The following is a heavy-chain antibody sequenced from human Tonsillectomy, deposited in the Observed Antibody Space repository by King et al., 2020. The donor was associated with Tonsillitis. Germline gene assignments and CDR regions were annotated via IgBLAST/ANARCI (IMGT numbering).Heavy chain of an antibody. CDR2: ISSSTTYI. CDR3: AISPGFYYSSGRYFSDAFDI. V-gene: IGHV3-21*01. J-gene: IGHJ3*02. Sequence: VQLVESGGGLVKPGGSLRLSCAASGFTFNTYSMNWVRQAPGKGLEWVSSISSSTTYIYYADSVKGRFTISRDNAKNSLYLQMNSLRAEDTAVYYCAISPGFYYSSGRYFSDAFDIWGQGTLVTVSS. CDR1: GFTFNTYS. D-gene: IGHD3-10*01.